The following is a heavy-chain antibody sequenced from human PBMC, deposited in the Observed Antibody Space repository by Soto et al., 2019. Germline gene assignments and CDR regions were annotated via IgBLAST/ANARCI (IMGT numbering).Heavy chain of an antibody. V-gene: IGHV1-8*02. Sequence: QVQLVQSGAEVEQSGASVKVSCKASGYDFTAYDINWVRQASGQGLEWMGWMNPINGATGSARRFQGRGSMTRNTATATAYLELTSLRSDDSAVYYCGRGPSPRAPAGGTPYYYAMDVWGQGTTVTVSS. CDR3: GRGPSPRAPAGGTPYYYAMDV. J-gene: IGHJ6*02. D-gene: IGHD6-13*01. CDR1: GYDFTAYD. CDR2: MNPINGAT.